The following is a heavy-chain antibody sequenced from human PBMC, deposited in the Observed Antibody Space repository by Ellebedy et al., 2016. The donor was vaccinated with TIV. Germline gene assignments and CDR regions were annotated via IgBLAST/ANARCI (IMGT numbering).Heavy chain of an antibody. Sequence: GESLKISCAASGFTFSGYAMSWVRQAPGKGLEWVSAISGSGGSTYYADSVKGRFTISRDNSKNTLYLQMNSLRAEDTAVYYCAKDVWIAVAGTGDYWGQGTLVTVSA. CDR2: ISGSGGST. CDR3: AKDVWIAVAGTGDY. J-gene: IGHJ4*02. CDR1: GFTFSGYA. V-gene: IGHV3-23*01. D-gene: IGHD6-19*01.